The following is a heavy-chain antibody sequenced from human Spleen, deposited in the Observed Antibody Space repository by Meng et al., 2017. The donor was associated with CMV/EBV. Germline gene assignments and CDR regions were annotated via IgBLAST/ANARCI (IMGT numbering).Heavy chain of an antibody. CDR2: MHYSGRT. J-gene: IGHJ6*02. Sequence: GSLRLSCTVSGGSMNTFYWSWIRQAPGKGVEWIGYMHYSGRTHYSPSLRSRVTISVDTSNNQYSLKINSVTAADTAIYYCARGHPAFDGVDVWGQGTTVTVSS. CDR3: ARGHPAFDGVDV. CDR1: GGSMNTFY. V-gene: IGHV4-59*01.